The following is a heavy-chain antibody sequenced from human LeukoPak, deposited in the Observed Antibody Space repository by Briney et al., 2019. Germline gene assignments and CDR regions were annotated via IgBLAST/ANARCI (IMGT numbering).Heavy chain of an antibody. V-gene: IGHV4-34*01. D-gene: IGHD3-22*01. Sequence: SETLSLTCAVYGGSFSGYYWSWFRQPPGKGLEWIGEINHSGSTNYNPSLKSRVTISVDTSKTQFSLKLSSVPAADTAVYYCAGEPHYYDSSGYYFNYWGQGTLVTVSS. CDR2: INHSGST. CDR3: AGEPHYYDSSGYYFNY. J-gene: IGHJ4*02. CDR1: GGSFSGYY.